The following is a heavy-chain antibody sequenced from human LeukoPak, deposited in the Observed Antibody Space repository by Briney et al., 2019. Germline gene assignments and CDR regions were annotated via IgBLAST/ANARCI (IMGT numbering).Heavy chain of an antibody. Sequence: GGSLRLSCAASGFTFSSYSMNWVRQAPGKGLEWVSSISSSSSYIYYADSVKGRFTISRDNAKNSLYLQMNSLRAEDTAVYYCASCNWGSSAFDIWGQGTMVTVSS. CDR1: GFTFSSYS. CDR3: ASCNWGSSAFDI. J-gene: IGHJ3*02. V-gene: IGHV3-21*01. D-gene: IGHD7-27*01. CDR2: ISSSSSYI.